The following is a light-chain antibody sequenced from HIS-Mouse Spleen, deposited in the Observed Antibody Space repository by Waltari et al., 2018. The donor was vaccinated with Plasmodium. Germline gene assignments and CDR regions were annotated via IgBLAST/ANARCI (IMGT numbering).Light chain of an antibody. CDR1: AFLKQY. Sequence: SYELTQPPSGSVSPGQTARDPCSGAAFLKQYSSWYQQKPGQAPVLVIYKDSERHSGIPERFSGSSSGTTVTLTISGVQAEDEADYYCQSADSSGTYRVFGGGTKLTVL. CDR3: QSADSSGTYRV. J-gene: IGLJ2*01. CDR2: KDS. V-gene: IGLV3-25*03.